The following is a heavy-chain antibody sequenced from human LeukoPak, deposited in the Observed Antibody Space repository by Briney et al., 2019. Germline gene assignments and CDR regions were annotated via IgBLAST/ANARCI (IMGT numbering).Heavy chain of an antibody. CDR3: ARSYYDILTDTEYLQH. CDR1: GYTFTAYH. CDR2: IYPPTGGT. Sequence: ASVKVSCKTSGYTFTAYHMHWVRQAPGQGLEFVGWIYPPTGGTVLAGKFQGRVTMTRDTSIAAAYMELSRLRSDDTAVYYCARSYYDILTDTEYLQHWGQGTLVTVSS. J-gene: IGHJ1*01. D-gene: IGHD3-9*01. V-gene: IGHV1-2*02.